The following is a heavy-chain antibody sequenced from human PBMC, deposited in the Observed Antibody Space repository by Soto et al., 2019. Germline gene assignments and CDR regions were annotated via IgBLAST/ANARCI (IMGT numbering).Heavy chain of an antibody. V-gene: IGHV4-34*01. CDR1: GGSFSGYY. CDR3: ARVLIAGVTTD. CDR2: SNHVGST. D-gene: IGHD5-18*01. J-gene: IGHJ4*02. Sequence: QVQLQQWGAGLLKPSETQSLTCAVYGGSFSGYYWSWIRQPPGKGLEWIGESNHVGSTNYNASLKSRVTMSVDPSKNQFSLRLTSLTAADTAVYYCARVLIAGVTTDWGQGTLVIVSS.